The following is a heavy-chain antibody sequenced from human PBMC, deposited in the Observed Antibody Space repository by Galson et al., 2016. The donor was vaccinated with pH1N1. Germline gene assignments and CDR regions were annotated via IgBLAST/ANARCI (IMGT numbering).Heavy chain of an antibody. CDR3: ARSPGYMVTALDN. Sequence: SCKASGGTFSGFGISWVRQAPGQGLEWMGGIIGMFAKTNYAQKFQGRVTITADELTSTAYMDLSSLTSEDTAVYYCARSPGYMVTALDNWGHGTLVTVSS. V-gene: IGHV1-69*01. CDR2: IIGMFAKT. D-gene: IGHD2-21*02. J-gene: IGHJ4*01. CDR1: GGTFSGFG.